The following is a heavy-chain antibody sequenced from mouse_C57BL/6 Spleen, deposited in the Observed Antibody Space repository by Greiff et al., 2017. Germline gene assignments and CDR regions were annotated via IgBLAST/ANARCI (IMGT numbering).Heavy chain of an antibody. CDR2: ISDGGSYT. Sequence: EVQRVESGGGLVKPGGSLKLSCAASGFTFSSYAMSWVRQTPEKRLEWVATISDGGSYTYYPDNVKGRFTISRDNAKNNLYLQMSHLKSEDTAMYYCARVPITTGVAGDYWGQGTTLTVSS. CDR1: GFTFSSYA. CDR3: ARVPITTGVAGDY. J-gene: IGHJ2*01. D-gene: IGHD1-1*01. V-gene: IGHV5-4*01.